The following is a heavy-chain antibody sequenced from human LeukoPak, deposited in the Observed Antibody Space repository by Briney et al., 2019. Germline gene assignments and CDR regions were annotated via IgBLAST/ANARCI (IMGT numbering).Heavy chain of an antibody. Sequence: GGSLRLSCAASGFTFSSYWMSWVRQAPGKGLEWVANIKQDGSEKYYVDSVKGRFTISRDNAKNSLYLQMNSLRAEDTAVYYCARDSDYYDSSGYDYWGQGTLVTVSS. D-gene: IGHD3-22*01. CDR2: IKQDGSEK. CDR3: ARDSDYYDSSGYDY. J-gene: IGHJ4*02. CDR1: GFTFSSYW. V-gene: IGHV3-7*03.